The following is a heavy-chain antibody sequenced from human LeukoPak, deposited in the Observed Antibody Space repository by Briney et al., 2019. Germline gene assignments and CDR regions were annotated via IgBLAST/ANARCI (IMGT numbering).Heavy chain of an antibody. CDR3: ARDGGGSYYDSTDFDY. CDR1: GYTFTGYY. V-gene: IGHV1-2*02. CDR2: INPNSGGT. D-gene: IGHD1-26*01. Sequence: ASVKVSCKTSGYTFTGYYMHWVRQAPGQGLEWMGWINPNSGGTNYAQKLQGRVTMTTDTSTSTAYMELRSLRSDDTAVYYCARDGGGSYYDSTDFDYWGQGTLVTVSS. J-gene: IGHJ4*02.